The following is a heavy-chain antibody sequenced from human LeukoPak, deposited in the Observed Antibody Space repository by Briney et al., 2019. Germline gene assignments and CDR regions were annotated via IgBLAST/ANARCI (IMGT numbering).Heavy chain of an antibody. D-gene: IGHD4-23*01. J-gene: IGHJ3*02. CDR1: GYSFSNYW. CDR3: ARRRWADAFDI. V-gene: IGHV5-51*01. Sequence: GESLKISCKGSGYSFSNYWIAWVRQMPGKGLEWMGIIYPGDSDTTYSPSFQGQVTISADKSISTAYLQWSSLKASDTAMYYCARRRWADAFDIWGQGTMVTVSS. CDR2: IYPGDSDT.